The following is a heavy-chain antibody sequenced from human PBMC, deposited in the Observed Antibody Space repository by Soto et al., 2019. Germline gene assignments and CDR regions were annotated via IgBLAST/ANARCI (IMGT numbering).Heavy chain of an antibody. D-gene: IGHD2-21*01. V-gene: IGHV3-23*01. Sequence: PGGSLRLSCAASGFTFSSYAMSWVRQAPGKGLEWVSAISGSGGSTYYADSVKGRFTISRDNSKNTLCLQMNSLRAEDTAVYYCAKDHTYCGGDCYSYYFDYWGQGTLVTVSS. J-gene: IGHJ4*02. CDR1: GFTFSSYA. CDR2: ISGSGGST. CDR3: AKDHTYCGGDCYSYYFDY.